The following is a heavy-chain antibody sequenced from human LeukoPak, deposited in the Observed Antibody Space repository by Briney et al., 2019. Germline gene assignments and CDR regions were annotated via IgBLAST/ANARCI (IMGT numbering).Heavy chain of an antibody. CDR1: GYSISSGYY. CDR3: ARGAYDIYFDY. CDR2: IYHSGST. D-gene: IGHD3-9*01. Sequence: SETLSLTCTVSGYSISSGYYWGWIRQPPGKGLEWIGSIYHSGSTYYNPSLKSRVTISVDTSKNQFSLKLSSVTAADTAVYYCARGAYDIYFDYWGQGTLVTVSS. J-gene: IGHJ4*02. V-gene: IGHV4-38-2*02.